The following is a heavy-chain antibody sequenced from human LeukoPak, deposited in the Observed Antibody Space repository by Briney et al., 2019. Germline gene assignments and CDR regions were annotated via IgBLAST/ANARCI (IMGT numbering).Heavy chain of an antibody. J-gene: IGHJ4*02. CDR3: ARVMPRPY. D-gene: IGHD2-2*01. CDR1: GLTFSSYS. V-gene: IGHV3-21*01. CDR2: ISSSIIYI. Sequence: GGSLRLSCAPSGLTFSSYSMNWVRQAPGTRLEWASSISSSIIYIYYADSVMCLFTISRDNAKNSLYLQMNSLRAEDTAVYYCARVMPRPYWGQGTLVTVSS.